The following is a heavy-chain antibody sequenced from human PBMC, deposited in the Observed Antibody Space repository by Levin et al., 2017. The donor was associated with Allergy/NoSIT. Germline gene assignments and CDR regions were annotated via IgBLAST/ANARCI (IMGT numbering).Heavy chain of an antibody. V-gene: IGHV4-59*11. CDR1: GGSTSGHY. D-gene: IGHD3-22*01. CDR3: ARLDHSGYSDAFDF. J-gene: IGHJ3*01. CDR2: IHSGGNT. Sequence: KTSETLSLTCTVSGGSTSGHYWAWIRQPPGKGLEWIGFIHSGGNTDYNPSLRSRLTISVDTSKNQFSLKLRSVTAADTAVYCCARLDHSGYSDAFDFWGQGTMVTVSS.